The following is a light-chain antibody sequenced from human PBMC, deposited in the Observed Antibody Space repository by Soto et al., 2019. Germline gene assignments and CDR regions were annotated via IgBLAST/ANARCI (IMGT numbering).Light chain of an antibody. CDR2: GAS. CDR3: QQYEAVVT. CDR1: QSLTNTY. J-gene: IGKJ1*01. V-gene: IGKV3-20*01. Sequence: EIVLTQSPATLSLSPRERATLSCRASQSLTNTYFAWYQQKPARALRLLIDGASTRATGIPDRCSGSGSGTDFTLTISRLEPEDVAVYYCQQYEAVVTFGQGTKVDIK.